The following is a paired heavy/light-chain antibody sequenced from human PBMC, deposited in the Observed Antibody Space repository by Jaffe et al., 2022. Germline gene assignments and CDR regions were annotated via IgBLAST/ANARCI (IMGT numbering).Heavy chain of an antibody. V-gene: IGHV3-20*01. D-gene: IGHD1-26*01. J-gene: IGHJ6*04. CDR2: ISWNGGTI. CDR3: VRGWADLDV. Sequence: EVQLVESGGGVVRPGGSLRLSCAASGFTFDNHGMSWVRQVPGKGLEWISGISWNGGTIVYADSVKGRFTISRDNAKNSLDLQMNSLRAEDTALYHCVRGWADLDVWGKGTTVTVSS. CDR1: GFTFDNHG.
Light chain of an antibody. CDR3: MQGTHWPRT. J-gene: IGKJ2*01. CDR1: QSLVHSDGNTY. Sequence: DVVMTQSPLSLPVTLGQPASISCRSSQSLVHSDGNTYLNWFQQRPGQSPRRLIYKVSNGDSGVPDRFSGSGSGTDFTLKISRVEAEDVGVYYCMQGTHWPRTFGQGTKLEIK. V-gene: IGKV2-30*02. CDR2: KVS.